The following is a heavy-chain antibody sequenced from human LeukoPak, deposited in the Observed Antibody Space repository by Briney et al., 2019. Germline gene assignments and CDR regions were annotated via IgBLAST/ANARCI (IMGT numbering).Heavy chain of an antibody. CDR2: IIPIFGTA. D-gene: IGHD3-10*01. J-gene: IGHJ4*02. V-gene: IGHV1-69*05. CDR1: GYTFPSYG. Sequence: ASVKVSCKASGYTFPSYGISWVRQAPGQGLEWMGGIIPIFGTANYAQKFQGRVTITTDESTSTAYMELSRLRSDDTAVYYCARDLNVLLWFGELSKGGGFDYWGQGTLVTVSS. CDR3: ARDLNVLLWFGELSKGGGFDY.